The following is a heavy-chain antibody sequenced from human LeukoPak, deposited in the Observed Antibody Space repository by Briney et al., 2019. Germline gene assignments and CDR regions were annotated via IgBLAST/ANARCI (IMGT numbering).Heavy chain of an antibody. D-gene: IGHD3-16*02. CDR1: GFTFSTYS. Sequence: GGSLRLSCAASGFTFSTYSMNWVRQAPGKGLEWMASTSISSSTMYYADSVKGRFTIYRDNAKNSLYLQMNSLKAEDTAVYYCARGGRIGYSWGGYRYWGQGTLVTVSS. CDR2: TSISSSTM. J-gene: IGHJ4*02. V-gene: IGHV3-48*01. CDR3: ARGGRIGYSWGGYRY.